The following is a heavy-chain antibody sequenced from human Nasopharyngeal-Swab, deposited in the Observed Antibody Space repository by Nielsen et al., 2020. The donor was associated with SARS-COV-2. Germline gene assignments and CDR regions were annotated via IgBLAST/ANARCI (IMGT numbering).Heavy chain of an antibody. CDR1: GFTFSSYS. D-gene: IGHD6-6*01. J-gene: IGHJ4*02. V-gene: IGHV3-7*04. CDR3: ARVSSSGPFDY. CDR2: IKQDGSEK. Sequence: GESLKISCAASGFTFSSYSMNWVRQASGKGLEWVANIKQDGSEKYYVDSVKGRFTISRDNAKNSLYLQMNSLRAEDTAVYYCARVSSSGPFDYWGQGTLVTVSS.